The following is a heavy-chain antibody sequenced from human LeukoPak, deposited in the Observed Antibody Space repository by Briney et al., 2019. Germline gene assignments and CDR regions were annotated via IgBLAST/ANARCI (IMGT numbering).Heavy chain of an antibody. J-gene: IGHJ5*02. CDR3: ARDRRAYDFWSGYYPESNWFDP. CDR1: GVSISSYY. Sequence: SETLSLTCTVSGVSISSYYWSWIRQPPGKGLEWIGYIYYNGSTNYNPSLKSRVTISVDTSKNQFSLKLSSVTAADTAVYYCARDRRAYDFWSGYYPESNWFDPWGQGTLVTVSS. CDR2: IYYNGST. V-gene: IGHV4-59*01. D-gene: IGHD3-3*01.